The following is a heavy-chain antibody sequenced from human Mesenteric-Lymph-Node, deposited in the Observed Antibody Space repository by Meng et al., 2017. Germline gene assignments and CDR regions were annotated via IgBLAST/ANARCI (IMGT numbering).Heavy chain of an antibody. D-gene: IGHD3-22*01. CDR3: AAYDSSRNAFDI. CDR2: ISSSSSYI. CDR1: GFTFSSYS. V-gene: IGHV3-21*01. Sequence: GESLMISCVASGFTFSSYSMNWVRQAPGKGLECVSSISSSSSYIYYADSVKRRFTISRDNAKNSLYLQMNSLRAEDTAVYYRAAYDSSRNAFDIWGQVTMVTVSS. J-gene: IGHJ3*02.